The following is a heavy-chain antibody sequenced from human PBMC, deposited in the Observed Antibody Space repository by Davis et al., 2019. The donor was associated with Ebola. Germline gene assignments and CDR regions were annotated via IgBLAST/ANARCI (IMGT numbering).Heavy chain of an antibody. V-gene: IGHV4-31*02. Sequence: LRLSCAGSGFSFSSCSMNWIRQHPGKGLEWIGYIYYSGSTYYKPSLKSRIIILVDTSKNQFSLKLSSVTAADTAVYYCARGPVGYYYDSSGYYSVPRYFDYWGQGTLVTVSS. CDR2: IYYSGST. J-gene: IGHJ4*02. CDR3: ARGPVGYYYDSSGYYSVPRYFDY. CDR1: GFSFSSCS. D-gene: IGHD3-22*01.